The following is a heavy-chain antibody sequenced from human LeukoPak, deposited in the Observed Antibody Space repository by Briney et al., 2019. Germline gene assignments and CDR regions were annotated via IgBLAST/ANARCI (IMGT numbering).Heavy chain of an antibody. J-gene: IGHJ5*02. V-gene: IGHV1-2*02. D-gene: IGHD2-15*01. CDR3: ARVRCSGGSCYDNWFDP. CDR1: GYTFTGYY. Sequence: GASVKVSCKASGYTFTGYYMHWVRQAPGQGLEWMGWINPNSGGTNYAQKFQGRVTMTRDTSISTAYMELSRLRSDDTAVYYCARVRCSGGSCYDNWFDPWGQGTLVTVSS. CDR2: INPNSGGT.